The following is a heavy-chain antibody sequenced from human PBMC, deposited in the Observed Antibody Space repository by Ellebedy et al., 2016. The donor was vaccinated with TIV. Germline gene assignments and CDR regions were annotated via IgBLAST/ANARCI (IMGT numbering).Heavy chain of an antibody. D-gene: IGHD4-17*01. CDR3: ARLHGDFRVDY. J-gene: IGHJ4*02. CDR1: GGSVSSTSYY. CDR2: IYDSGST. V-gene: IGHV4-61*01. Sequence: SETLSLTXTVSGGSVSSTSYYWNWIRQPPGKGLEWIGYIYDSGSTNYNPSLKSRVTFSVDTSKNQLSLRLNSVTAADTAVYYCARLHGDFRVDYWGQGTLVTVSS.